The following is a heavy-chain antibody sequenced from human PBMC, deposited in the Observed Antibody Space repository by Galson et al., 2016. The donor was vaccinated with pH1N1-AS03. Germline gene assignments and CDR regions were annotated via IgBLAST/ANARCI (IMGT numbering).Heavy chain of an antibody. J-gene: IGHJ4*02. CDR1: GFAFSDYT. CDR3: ARSPSSAWHNFDY. D-gene: IGHD6-19*01. CDR2: TSYNGRNK. V-gene: IGHV3-30-3*02. Sequence: SLRLSCAASGFAFSDYTMHWVRQAPGKGLEWVAVTSYNGRNKYYTDSVQGRFSISRDNSKNTLHLQMISLRDEDTAVYFCARSPSSAWHNFDYWGQGALV.